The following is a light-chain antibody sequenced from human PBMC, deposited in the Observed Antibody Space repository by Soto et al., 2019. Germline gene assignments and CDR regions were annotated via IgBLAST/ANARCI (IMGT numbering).Light chain of an antibody. CDR1: QSVPSNY. CDR3: QQYGRSRT. Sequence: EIVLTQSPGTLSLSPGERATLSCRASQSVPSNYLAWYQQKPGQPPRLLIHDASSRATGIPDRFSGGGSGTDFTLTISRLEPEDFAVYYCQQYGRSRTFGQGTKVEIK. J-gene: IGKJ1*01. CDR2: DAS. V-gene: IGKV3-20*01.